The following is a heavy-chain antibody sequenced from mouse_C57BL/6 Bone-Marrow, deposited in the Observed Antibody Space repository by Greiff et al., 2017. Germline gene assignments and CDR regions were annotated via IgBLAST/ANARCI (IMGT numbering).Heavy chain of an antibody. Sequence: EVHLVEPGGGLVQPGESLKLSCESNEYEFPSHDMPWVRKTPEKRLELVAAINSDGGSTYYPDTMERRFIISRDNTKKTLYLQMSSLRSEDTALDDCARHSTAVAHNYWGQGTTLTVSS. CDR3: ARHSTAVAHNY. V-gene: IGHV5-2*01. J-gene: IGHJ2*01. CDR2: INSDGGST. CDR1: EYEFPSHD. D-gene: IGHD1-1*01.